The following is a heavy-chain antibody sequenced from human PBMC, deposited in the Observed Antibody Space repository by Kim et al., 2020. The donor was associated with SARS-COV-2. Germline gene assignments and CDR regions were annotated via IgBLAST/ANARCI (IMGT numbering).Heavy chain of an antibody. CDR3: ARVVRSLCSGGSCYPHPLYYYYGMDV. V-gene: IGHV4-59*13. J-gene: IGHJ6*02. CDR2: IYYSGST. CDR1: GGSISSYY. D-gene: IGHD2-15*01. Sequence: SETLSLTCTVSGGSISSYYWSWIRQPPGKGLEWIGYIYYSGSTNYNPSLKSRVTISVDTSKNQFSLKLSSVTAADTAVYYCARVVRSLCSGGSCYPHPLYYYYGMDVWGQGTTVTVSS.